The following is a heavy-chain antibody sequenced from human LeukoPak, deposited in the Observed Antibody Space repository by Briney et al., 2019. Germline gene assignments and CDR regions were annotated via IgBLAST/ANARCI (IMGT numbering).Heavy chain of an antibody. J-gene: IGHJ4*02. D-gene: IGHD3-22*01. CDR3: VRGKLVYYYDNSGYFDS. CDR1: GFTFSSYT. V-gene: IGHV3-48*01. CDR2: IRIPTGAL. Sequence: PGGSLRLSCAASGFTFSSYTMNWVRQAPGKGLEGLSYIRIPTGALYYADFVKGRFTISRDNAKNSLYLQMNNLRAEDTAVYYCVRGKLVYYYDNSGYFDSWGQGTLVTVSS.